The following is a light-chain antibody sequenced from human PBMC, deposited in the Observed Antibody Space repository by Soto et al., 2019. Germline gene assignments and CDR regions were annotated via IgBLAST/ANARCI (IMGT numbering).Light chain of an antibody. J-gene: IGLJ1*01. CDR1: SSDVGGYNY. CDR2: DVS. V-gene: IGLV2-8*01. Sequence: QSVLPQPPSASGSPGQSVTVSCTGTSSDVGGYNYVSWYQQHPDKAPKLMIYDVSKRPSGVPDRFSGSKSGNTASLTVTGLQAEDEADYYCSSYAGTHVVFGTGTKVTVL. CDR3: SSYAGTHVV.